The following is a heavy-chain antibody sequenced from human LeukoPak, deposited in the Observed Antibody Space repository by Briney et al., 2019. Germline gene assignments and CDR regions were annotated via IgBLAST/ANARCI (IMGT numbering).Heavy chain of an antibody. CDR3: ARGAPIDH. J-gene: IGHJ5*02. CDR1: GSTFSSSW. Sequence: GGSLRLSCAASGSTFSSSWMYWLRHSPGKGLVWVSRMNSDVTTISYADSVRGRFTISRDNAQNTLHLQMDSLRVEDTAVYYCARGAPIDHWGQGVLVTVSS. CDR2: MNSDVTTI. V-gene: IGHV3-74*01.